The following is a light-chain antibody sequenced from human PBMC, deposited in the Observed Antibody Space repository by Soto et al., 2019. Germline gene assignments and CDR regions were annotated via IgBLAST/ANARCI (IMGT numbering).Light chain of an antibody. CDR2: DVS. CDR1: SSEVGGYNY. J-gene: IGLJ1*01. CDR3: SSYTSSSTLVYV. V-gene: IGLV2-14*01. Sequence: QSALTQPASVSGSPGQSITISCTGTSSEVGGYNYVSWYQQHSGKAPKLMIYDVSNRPSGVSNRFSGSKSGNTASLTISGLQVEDEADYYCSSYTSSSTLVYVFGTGTKVTVL.